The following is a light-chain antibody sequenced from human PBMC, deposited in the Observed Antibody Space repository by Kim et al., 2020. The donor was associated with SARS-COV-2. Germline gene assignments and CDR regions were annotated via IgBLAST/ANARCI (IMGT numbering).Light chain of an antibody. J-gene: IGKJ2*01. V-gene: IGKV3-20*01. CDR1: QSVNSSY. Sequence: LSPGERATLSCRASQSVNSSYLAWYQQKPGQAPRLLIYGASTRATGTPDTFSGSGSVTDFTLTISRLESEHFAVYFCHQYANSPYTFGQGTKLEI. CDR3: HQYANSPYT. CDR2: GAS.